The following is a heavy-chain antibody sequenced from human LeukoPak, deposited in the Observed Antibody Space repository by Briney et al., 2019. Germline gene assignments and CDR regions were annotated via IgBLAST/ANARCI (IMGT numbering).Heavy chain of an antibody. CDR2: IYHSGST. CDR3: ARGITMVRESMGYFDH. CDR1: GYSISSGYY. J-gene: IGHJ4*02. Sequence: SETLSLTCAVSGYSISSGYYWGWIRQPPGKGLEWIGSIYHSGSTYYNPSLKSRVTISLDTSKNQFSLNLSSVTAADTAVYYCARGITMVRESMGYFDHWGQGTLVTVSS. D-gene: IGHD3-10*01. V-gene: IGHV4-38-2*01.